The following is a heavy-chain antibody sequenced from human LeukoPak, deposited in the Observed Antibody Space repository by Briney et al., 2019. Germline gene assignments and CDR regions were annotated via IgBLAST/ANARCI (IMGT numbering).Heavy chain of an antibody. CDR3: ARAGKLRFLERRNNYFDY. CDR2: ISSGSGTT. D-gene: IGHD3-3*01. J-gene: IGHJ4*02. V-gene: IGHV3-48*01. CDR1: GFIFSSYS. Sequence: GGSLRLSCAASGFIFSSYSMNWVRQTPGKGLEWISYISSGSGTTYYADSVKGRFTISRDNAKNSLYLQVNSLRAEDTAVYYCARAGKLRFLERRNNYFDYWGQGTLVTVSS.